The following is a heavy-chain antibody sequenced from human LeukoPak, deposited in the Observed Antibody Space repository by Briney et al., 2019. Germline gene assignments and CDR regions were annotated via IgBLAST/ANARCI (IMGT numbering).Heavy chain of an antibody. CDR2: IYSGGST. CDR1: GFTVSSNY. J-gene: IGHJ4*02. V-gene: IGHV3-53*01. Sequence: GGSLRLSCAASGFTVSSNYMTWVRQAPGKGLEWVSVIYSGGSTYYADSVKGRFTISRDNSKNTLYLQMNSLRAEDTAVYYCARSSYAVTNFYYWGQGTLVTVSS. D-gene: IGHD4-17*01. CDR3: ARSSYAVTNFYY.